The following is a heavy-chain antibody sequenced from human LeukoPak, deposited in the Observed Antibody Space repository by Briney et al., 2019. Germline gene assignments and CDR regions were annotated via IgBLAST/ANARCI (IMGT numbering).Heavy chain of an antibody. CDR3: AREGYCSSTSCYSGAFDI. D-gene: IGHD2-2*01. V-gene: IGHV4-34*01. Sequence: PSETLSLTCAVYGGSFSGYYWSWIRQPPGKGLEWIGEINHSGSTNYNPSLKSRVTISVDTSKNQFSLKLSSVTAADTAVYYCAREGYCSSTSCYSGAFDIWGQGTMVTVSS. CDR2: INHSGST. J-gene: IGHJ3*02. CDR1: GGSFSGYY.